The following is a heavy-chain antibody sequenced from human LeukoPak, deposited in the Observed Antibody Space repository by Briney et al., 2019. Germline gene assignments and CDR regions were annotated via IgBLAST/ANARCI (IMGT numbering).Heavy chain of an antibody. D-gene: IGHD3-10*01. CDR3: ARGNYYYYYMDV. J-gene: IGHJ6*03. Sequence: ASVKVSCKASGYTVTSYYMHWVRQAPGQGLEWMGIINLSGGSTSYAQKFQGRVTMTRATTTSTAYMELSSLRSEATAVYYCARGNYYYYYMDVWGKGTTVTVSS. V-gene: IGHV1-46*01. CDR1: GYTVTSYY. CDR2: INLSGGST.